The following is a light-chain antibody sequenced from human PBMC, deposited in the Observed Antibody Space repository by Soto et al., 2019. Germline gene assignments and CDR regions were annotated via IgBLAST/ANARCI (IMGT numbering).Light chain of an antibody. CDR2: RKN. CDR3: GVWDDSLSAVL. V-gene: IGLV1-47*01. CDR1: TSNIGSNH. J-gene: IGLJ2*01. Sequence: QSVLTQPPSVSATPGQRVTISCSGATSNIGSNHVFWYQQFPGMAPRPLIYRKNQRPSGVPDRFSGSKSGTSASLAFSGLRSEDEADYYCGVWDDSLSAVLFGGGTKLTVL.